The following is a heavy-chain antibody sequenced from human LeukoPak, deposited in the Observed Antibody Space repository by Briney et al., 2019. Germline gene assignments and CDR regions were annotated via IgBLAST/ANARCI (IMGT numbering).Heavy chain of an antibody. CDR1: GFTFSDYT. Sequence: PGGSLRLSCAASGFTFSDYTMNWVRLAPGKGLEWVSSISGSSNYIYYADSVKGRFTISRGNAKNSLYLQMNSLRVEYTAVYYCARDESGDNDAFDIWGQGTMVTVSS. CDR2: ISGSSNYI. J-gene: IGHJ3*02. D-gene: IGHD2-21*01. V-gene: IGHV3-21*01. CDR3: ARDESGDNDAFDI.